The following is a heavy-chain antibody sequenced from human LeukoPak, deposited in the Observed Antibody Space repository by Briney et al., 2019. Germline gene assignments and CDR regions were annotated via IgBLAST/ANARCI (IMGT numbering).Heavy chain of an antibody. Sequence: ASVKVSCKASGYTFAGYYMHWVRQAPGQGLEWMGRINPNSGGTNYAQKFQGRVTMTRDTSISTAYMELSRLRSDDTGVYYCAREDYYGSPRTFDYWGQGTLVTVSS. CDR1: GYTFAGYY. V-gene: IGHV1-2*05. CDR2: INPNSGGT. J-gene: IGHJ4*02. CDR3: AREDYYGSPRTFDY. D-gene: IGHD3-10*01.